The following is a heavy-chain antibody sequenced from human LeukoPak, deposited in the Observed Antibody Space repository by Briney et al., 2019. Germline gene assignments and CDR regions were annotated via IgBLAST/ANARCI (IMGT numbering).Heavy chain of an antibody. CDR2: IIPIFSTA. D-gene: IGHD3-22*01. J-gene: IGHJ4*02. CDR3: ASGKRITMIVVALTSLDY. V-gene: IGHV1-69*05. Sequence: GSSVKVSCKASGGTFSSYAISWVRQAPGQGLEWMGGIIPIFSTANYAQKFQGRVTITTDESTSTAYMELSSLRSEDTAVYYCASGKRITMIVVALTSLDYWGQGTLVTVSS. CDR1: GGTFSSYA.